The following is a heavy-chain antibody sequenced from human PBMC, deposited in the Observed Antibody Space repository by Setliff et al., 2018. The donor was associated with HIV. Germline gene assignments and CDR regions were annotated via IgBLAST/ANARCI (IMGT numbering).Heavy chain of an antibody. J-gene: IGHJ6*03. D-gene: IGHD3-3*01. V-gene: IGHV1-8*02. CDR3: ARDGYYNSWSGYGYYYYYMDV. CDR1: GGTFSTYT. CDR2: MNPNSGNT. Sequence: GASVKVSCKTSGGTFSTYTIGWVRQATGQGLEWMGWMNPNSGNTGYAQKFQGRVTMTGNTSISTAYMELSSLRSEDTAVYYCARDGYYNSWSGYGYYYYYMDVWGKGTTVTVSS.